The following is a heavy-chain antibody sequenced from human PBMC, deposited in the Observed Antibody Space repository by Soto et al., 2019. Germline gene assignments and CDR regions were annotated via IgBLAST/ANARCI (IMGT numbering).Heavy chain of an antibody. CDR1: GGTFSNYG. D-gene: IGHD6-6*01. CDR2: IIATFGTA. J-gene: IGHJ4*01. CDR3: VREGDLAALSRPYYFHY. Sequence: SVKVSCKTSGGTFSNYGLSWVGQARVQVLEWMGGIIATFGTADYPQKFQDRVTITADISTSTIYMELSRLRSEDTAVYYCVREGDLAALSRPYYFHYWG. V-gene: IGHV1-69*06.